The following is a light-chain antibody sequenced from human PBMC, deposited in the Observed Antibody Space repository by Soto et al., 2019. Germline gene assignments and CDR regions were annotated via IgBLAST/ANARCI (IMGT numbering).Light chain of an antibody. J-gene: IGKJ4*01. Sequence: IGETPSPVPPSLFPGERITLPFRARPDVYINLAWYQQRPGQAPRVLIYGASNRASGIPDRFSGSGSGTDFTLTISSLEPDDFALYYCQQYKDWPPLTFGGGTRVEIK. CDR1: PDVYIN. V-gene: IGKV3D-15*01. CDR2: GAS. CDR3: QQYKDWPPLT.